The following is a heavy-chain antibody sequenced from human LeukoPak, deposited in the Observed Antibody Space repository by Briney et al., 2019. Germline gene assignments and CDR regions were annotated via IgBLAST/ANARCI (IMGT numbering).Heavy chain of an antibody. D-gene: IGHD1-1*01. J-gene: IGHJ4*02. CDR2: INSDGSTT. Sequence: GGSLRLSCAASGFTFSNYWMHWVRQAPGKGLVWASRINSDGSTTIYADSVKGRFTISRDNAKNTLYLQMSSLRAEDTAVYYCARPGDGFDYWGQGTLVTVSS. V-gene: IGHV3-74*01. CDR1: GFTFSNYW. CDR3: ARPGDGFDY.